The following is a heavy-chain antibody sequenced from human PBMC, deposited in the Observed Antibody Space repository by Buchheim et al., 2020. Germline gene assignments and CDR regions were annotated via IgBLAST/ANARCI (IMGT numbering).Heavy chain of an antibody. CDR2: IWYDGSNK. V-gene: IGHV3-33*01. CDR3: ARDAHYYDSSGYLTPPDY. D-gene: IGHD3-22*01. CDR1: GFTFSSYG. J-gene: IGHJ4*02. Sequence: QVQLVESGGGVVQPGRSLRLSCAASGFTFSSYGMHWVRQAPGKGLEWVAVIWYDGSNKYYADSVKGRFTISRDNSKNTLYLQMNSLRAEDTAVYYCARDAHYYDSSGYLTPPDYWGQGTL.